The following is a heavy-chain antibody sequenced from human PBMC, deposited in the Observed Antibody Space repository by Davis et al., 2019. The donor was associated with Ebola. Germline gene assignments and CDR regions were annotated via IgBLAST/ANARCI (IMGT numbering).Heavy chain of an antibody. CDR1: GYTFTSYG. D-gene: IGHD3-22*01. V-gene: IGHV1-18*04. J-gene: IGHJ6*03. Sequence: ASVPVSCKASGYTFTSYGISWVRQAPAHRAEWMGWISTYNGNTNYAQNLQGRVTVTTDTSTSTAYMELRSLRADDTAAYCCARDSHSGFPYYMDVWGKGTTVTVSS. CDR3: ARDSHSGFPYYMDV. CDR2: ISTYNGNT.